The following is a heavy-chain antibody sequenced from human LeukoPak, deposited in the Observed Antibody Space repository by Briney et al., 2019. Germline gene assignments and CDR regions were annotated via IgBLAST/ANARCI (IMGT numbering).Heavy chain of an antibody. D-gene: IGHD6-19*01. Sequence: SETLSLTCAVSGYSISSGYYWGWIRQPPGKGLEWIGSIYHSGSTYYSPSLKSRVTISVDTSKNQFSLKLSSVTAADTAVYYCARSKIAVAAPFGYWGQGTLVTVSS. J-gene: IGHJ4*02. CDR2: IYHSGST. CDR1: GYSISSGYY. CDR3: ARSKIAVAAPFGY. V-gene: IGHV4-38-2*01.